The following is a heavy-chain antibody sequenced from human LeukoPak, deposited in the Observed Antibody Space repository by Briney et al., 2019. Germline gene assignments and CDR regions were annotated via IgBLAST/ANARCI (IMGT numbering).Heavy chain of an antibody. CDR2: TYYRSKWYN. CDR1: GDSVSINSAA. D-gene: IGHD6-13*01. Sequence: SPTLSLTFAISGDSVSINSAAWGSVRQSPSRGLEWLGRTYYRSKWYNEYALSVKSRIIFNPATSKNQFSLPLNSVTPELTAVYLCARVVEAAAGGSFDSWGQGTLVTVSS. J-gene: IGHJ4*02. V-gene: IGHV6-1*01. CDR3: ARVVEAAAGGSFDS.